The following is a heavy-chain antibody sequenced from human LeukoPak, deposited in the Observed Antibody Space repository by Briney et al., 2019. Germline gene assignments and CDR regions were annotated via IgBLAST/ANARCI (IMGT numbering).Heavy chain of an antibody. J-gene: IGHJ4*02. CDR1: VGSISSGDYY. CDR3: ARESIVVPAAIDY. V-gene: IGHV4-30-4*08. Sequence: PSQTLSLTCTVSVGSISSGDYYWSWIRQPPGKGLEWIGYISYSGSTFYNPSLKSRVTISVDTSKNQFSLKLSSVTAADTAVYYCARESIVVPAAIDYWGQGTLVTVSS. CDR2: ISYSGST. D-gene: IGHD2-2*01.